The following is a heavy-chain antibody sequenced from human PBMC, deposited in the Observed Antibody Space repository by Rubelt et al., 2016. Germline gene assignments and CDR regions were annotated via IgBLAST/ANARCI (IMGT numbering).Heavy chain of an antibody. CDR2: ISSTSSYI. CDR3: ARTSSSSCDY. J-gene: IGHJ4*02. V-gene: IGHV3-21*01. Sequence: EVQLVESGGGLVQPGGSLRLSCAASGFTFSNYRMTWVRQAPGKGLEWVSSISSTSSYIYYADSVKGRFTISRDNAKNSLYLQMNSLRDDETAVYYCARTSSSSCDYWGQGTLVTVSS. D-gene: IGHD6-6*01. CDR1: GFTFSNYR.